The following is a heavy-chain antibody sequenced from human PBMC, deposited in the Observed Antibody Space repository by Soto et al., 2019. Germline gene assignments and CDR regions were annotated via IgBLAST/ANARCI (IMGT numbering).Heavy chain of an antibody. D-gene: IGHD1-26*01. CDR1: GYTFTSYG. CDR3: ARERGSYYYYYYGMDV. V-gene: IGHV1-18*01. CDR2: ISAYNGNT. Sequence: ASVKVSCKASGYTFTSYGISWVRQAPGQGLEWMGWISAYNGNTNYAQKLQGRVTMTTDTSTSTAYMELRSLRSDDTAVYYCARERGSYYYYYYGMDVWGQGTTVTVSS. J-gene: IGHJ6*02.